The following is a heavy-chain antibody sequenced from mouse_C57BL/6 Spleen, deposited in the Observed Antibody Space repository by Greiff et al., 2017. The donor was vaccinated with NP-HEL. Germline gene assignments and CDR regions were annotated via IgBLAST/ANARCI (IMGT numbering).Heavy chain of an antibody. CDR3: ARARYQNYFDY. CDR1: GYSITSGYY. D-gene: IGHD5-1-1*01. J-gene: IGHJ2*01. CDR2: ISYDGSN. Sequence: EVKLVESGPGLVKPSQSLSLTCSVTGYSITSGYYWNWIRQFPGNKLEWMGYISYDGSNNYNPSLKNRISITRDTSKNQFFLKLNSVTTEDTATYYCARARYQNYFDYWGQGTTLTVSS. V-gene: IGHV3-6*01.